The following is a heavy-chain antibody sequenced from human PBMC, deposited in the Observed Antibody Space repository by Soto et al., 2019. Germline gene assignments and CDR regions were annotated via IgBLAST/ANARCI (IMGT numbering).Heavy chain of an antibody. J-gene: IGHJ6*02. CDR3: VLFGEQDYYYYGMDV. Sequence: QVQLVQSGAEVKKPGASVKVSCKASGYTFTSYGISWVRQAPGQGLEWMGWISAYNGNTNYAQKLQGRVTMTTDTSTSTAHMELRSLRSDDTAVYYCVLFGEQDYYYYGMDVWGQGTTVTVSS. V-gene: IGHV1-18*01. CDR2: ISAYNGNT. D-gene: IGHD3-10*02. CDR1: GYTFTSYG.